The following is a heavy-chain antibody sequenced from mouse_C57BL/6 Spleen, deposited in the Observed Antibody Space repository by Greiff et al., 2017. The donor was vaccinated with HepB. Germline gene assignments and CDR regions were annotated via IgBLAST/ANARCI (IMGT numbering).Heavy chain of an antibody. CDR2: INPDSSTI. D-gene: IGHD1-1*01. J-gene: IGHJ3*01. Sequence: DVKLQESGGGLVQPGGSLKLSCAASGIDFSRYLMSWVRRAPGKGLEWIGEINPDSSTINYAPSLKDKFIISRDNAKNTLYLQMSKVRSEDTALYYCARPHYYGSGFAYWGQETLVTVSA. V-gene: IGHV4-1*01. CDR3: ARPHYYGSGFAY. CDR1: GIDFSRYL.